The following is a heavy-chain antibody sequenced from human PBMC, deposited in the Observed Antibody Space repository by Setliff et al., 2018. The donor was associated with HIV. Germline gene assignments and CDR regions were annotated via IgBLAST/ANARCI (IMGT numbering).Heavy chain of an antibody. D-gene: IGHD2-21*01. CDR3: ARDYYCGRDCYSAFDS. J-gene: IGHJ3*02. CDR1: GYTFTSYA. V-gene: IGHV7-4-1*02. Sequence: ASVKVSCKASGYTFTSYAMNWVRQAPGQGLEWMGWINTNTGNPTYAQGFTGRFVLSLDSSVNTAYLQISSLRAEDTAVYYCARDYYCGRDCYSAFDSWGQGTMVTVSS. CDR2: INTNTGNP.